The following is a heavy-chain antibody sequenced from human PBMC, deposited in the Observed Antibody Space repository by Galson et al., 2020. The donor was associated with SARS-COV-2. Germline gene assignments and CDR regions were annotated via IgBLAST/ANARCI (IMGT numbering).Heavy chain of an antibody. J-gene: IGHJ4*02. V-gene: IGHV4-59*01. CDR2: IYYSGST. Sequence: ASETLSLTCTVSGGSISSYYWNWIRQPPGKVLEWIGYIYYSGSTNYNPTLKSRVTISVDTSKNQFSLKLSSVTAAVTAVYYCARGFDYWGQGTLVIVSS. CDR1: GGSISSYY. CDR3: ARGFDY.